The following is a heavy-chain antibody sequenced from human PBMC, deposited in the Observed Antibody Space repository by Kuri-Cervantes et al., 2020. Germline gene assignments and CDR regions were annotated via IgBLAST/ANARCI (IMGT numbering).Heavy chain of an antibody. J-gene: IGHJ4*02. Sequence: LSLTCAASGFTFSNYAMNWVRQAPGKGLEWVSYISSSSSTIYYADSVKGRFTISRDNAKNSLYLQMNSLRDEDTAVYYCARDFDDSSGYYETYFDYWGQGTLVTVSS. CDR3: ARDFDDSSGYYETYFDY. V-gene: IGHV3-48*02. D-gene: IGHD3-22*01. CDR2: ISSSSSTI. CDR1: GFTFSNYA.